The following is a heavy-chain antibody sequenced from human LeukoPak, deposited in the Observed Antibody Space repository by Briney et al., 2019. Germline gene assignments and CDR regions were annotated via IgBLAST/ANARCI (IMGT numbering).Heavy chain of an antibody. CDR2: IIPIPGTA. J-gene: IGHJ4*02. D-gene: IGHD5-24*01. CDR3: ATVLCAHGHNLCYFDH. V-gene: IGHV1-69*04. CDR1: GGTFNTYD. Sequence: GASVKVSCKAPGGTFNTYDISWVRQAPGQGLEWMGRIIPIPGTAGYAQKFQGRVTITADKFTSTVYMELSSLRSEDTALYFCATVLCAHGHNLCYFDHWGQGTLVTVSS.